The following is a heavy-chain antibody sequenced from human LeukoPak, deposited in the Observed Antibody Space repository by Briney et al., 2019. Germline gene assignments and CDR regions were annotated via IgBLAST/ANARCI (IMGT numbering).Heavy chain of an antibody. CDR2: INHSGST. Sequence: ASETLSLTCAVYGGSFSGYYWSWIRQPPGRGLEWIGEINHSGSTNYNPSLKSRVTISVDTSKNQFSLKLSSVTAADTAVYYCASGSREMATMGYWGQGTLVTVSS. D-gene: IGHD5-24*01. CDR3: ASGSREMATMGY. V-gene: IGHV4-34*01. CDR1: GGSFSGYY. J-gene: IGHJ4*02.